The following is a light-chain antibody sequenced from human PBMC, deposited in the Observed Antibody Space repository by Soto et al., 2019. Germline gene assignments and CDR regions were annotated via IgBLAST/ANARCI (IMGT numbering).Light chain of an antibody. Sequence: DIQMTQSPSTLSGSVGDRVTITCRARQTISSWLASYQQKPGKAPKLLIYKASTLKSGVPSRFSGSGSGTEFTLTISSLQPDDFATYYCQHYNSYSEAFGQGTKVELK. J-gene: IGKJ1*01. CDR1: QTISSW. CDR2: KAS. CDR3: QHYNSYSEA. V-gene: IGKV1-5*03.